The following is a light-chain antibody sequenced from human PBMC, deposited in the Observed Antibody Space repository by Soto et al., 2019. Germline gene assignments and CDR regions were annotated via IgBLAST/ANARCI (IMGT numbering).Light chain of an antibody. CDR3: QHYNSYSEA. Sequence: DMHMTRSPSTVSGSVVDRVRMTFLASQTISSWLAWYQQKPGKAPKLLIYKASTLKSGVPSRFSGSGSGTEFTLTISSLQPHDFATYYCQHYNSYSEAFGQGAMVDVK. V-gene: IGKV1-5*03. J-gene: IGKJ1*01. CDR1: QTISSW. CDR2: KAS.